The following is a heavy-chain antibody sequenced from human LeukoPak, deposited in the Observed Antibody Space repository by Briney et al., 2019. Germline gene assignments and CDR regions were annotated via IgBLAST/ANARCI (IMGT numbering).Heavy chain of an antibody. V-gene: IGHV4-38-2*02. D-gene: IGHD1-26*01. CDR2: IYHSGST. J-gene: IGHJ4*02. Sequence: SETLSLTCTVSGYSISSGYYWGWIRQPPGKGLEWIGSIYHSGSTYYNPSLKSRVTISVDTSKNQFSLKLSSVTAADTAVYYCASRLYSGSDPSNYWGQGTLVTVSS. CDR3: ASRLYSGSDPSNY. CDR1: GYSISSGYY.